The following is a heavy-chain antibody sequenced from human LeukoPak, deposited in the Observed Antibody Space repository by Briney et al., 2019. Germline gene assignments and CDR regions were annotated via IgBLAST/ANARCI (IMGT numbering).Heavy chain of an antibody. J-gene: IGHJ4*02. Sequence: ASVKVSCKTSGYTFTNYDINWVRQATGQGLEWMGWMSPNSGNTGYAQKFQGRVTMTRDTSINTAYMELSSLRSEDTAVYYCARAYGSGSYYNVGFDYWGQGTLVTVSS. D-gene: IGHD3-10*01. CDR1: GYTFTNYD. CDR2: MSPNSGNT. V-gene: IGHV1-8*01. CDR3: ARAYGSGSYYNVGFDY.